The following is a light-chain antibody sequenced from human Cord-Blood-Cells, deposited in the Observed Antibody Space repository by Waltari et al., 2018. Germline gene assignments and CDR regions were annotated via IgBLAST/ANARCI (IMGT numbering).Light chain of an antibody. V-gene: IGLV3-1*01. CDR3: QAWDSSTGGVV. J-gene: IGLJ2*01. CDR1: KLGDKY. CDR2: QDS. Sequence: SYELTQPPSVSVSPGQTARITCSGDKLGDKYACWYQQKPGQSPVLVIYQDSKRPSGIPERFSGSNSGNTATLTISGTQAMDEADYYCQAWDSSTGGVVFGGGTKLTVL.